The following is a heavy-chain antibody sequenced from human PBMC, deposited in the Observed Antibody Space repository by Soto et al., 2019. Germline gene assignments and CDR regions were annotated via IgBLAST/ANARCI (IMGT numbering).Heavy chain of an antibody. J-gene: IGHJ4*02. CDR1: GGSISNYY. D-gene: IGHD4-17*01. Sequence: QVQLQQWGAGLLKPSETLSLTCAVYGGSISNYYWSWIRQPPGKWLEWIGEINHSGSTNYNPSLKSRVTISVDTSKNQFSLKLSSVTAADTAVYYCARSLGAVTTKGGAYWGQGTLVTVSS. V-gene: IGHV4-34*01. CDR2: INHSGST. CDR3: ARSLGAVTTKGGAY.